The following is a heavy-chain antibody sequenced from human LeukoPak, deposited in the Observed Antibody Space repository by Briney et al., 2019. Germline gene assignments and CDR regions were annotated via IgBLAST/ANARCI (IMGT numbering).Heavy chain of an antibody. V-gene: IGHV4-34*01. CDR1: GGSFSGYY. J-gene: IGHJ3*02. CDR3: ARHASDYYDSTSSSAFDI. Sequence: SETLSLTCAVSGGSFSGYYWTWIRQPPGKGLEWIGEINHSGSANYNPSLKSRVTISLDTSKNQFSLKLSSVTAADTAVYYCARHASDYYDSTSSSAFDIWGQGTMVTVSS. D-gene: IGHD3-22*01. CDR2: INHSGSA.